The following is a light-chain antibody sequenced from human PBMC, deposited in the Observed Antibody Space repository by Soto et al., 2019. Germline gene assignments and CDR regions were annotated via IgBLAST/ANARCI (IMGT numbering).Light chain of an antibody. Sequence: QSVLTQPPSASGTPGQRVAISCSGGSSDIGSNPVNWYLHLPGAAPKLLIYRDNQRPSGVPDRFSGSKSGTSASLTISGLQSEDEADYFCSAWDDNIYGPVFSGGTKLTVL. V-gene: IGLV1-44*01. CDR3: SAWDDNIYGPV. CDR1: SSDIGSNP. J-gene: IGLJ2*01. CDR2: RDN.